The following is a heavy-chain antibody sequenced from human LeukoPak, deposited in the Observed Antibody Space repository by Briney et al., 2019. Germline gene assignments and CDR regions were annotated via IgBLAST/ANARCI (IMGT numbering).Heavy chain of an antibody. Sequence: ASVKVSCKASGYTFTNYDINWVRQAPGQGLEWMGWMNPHSGNTGYAQNLQGRITLTRDTSISTAYMELRSLKSEDTAVYYCARGDYWGREPWSPSPQ. CDR3: ARGDY. J-gene: IGHJ4*02. CDR2: MNPHSGNT. V-gene: IGHV1-8*01. CDR1: GYTFTNYD.